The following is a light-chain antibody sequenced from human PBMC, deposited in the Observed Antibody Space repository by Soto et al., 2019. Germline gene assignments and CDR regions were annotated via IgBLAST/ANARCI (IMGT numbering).Light chain of an antibody. CDR2: KVS. CDR3: QQYTSYSPT. V-gene: IGKV2-30*01. CDR1: QSLVYSDGNTY. J-gene: IGKJ1*01. Sequence: AVLTQSPLSLPVTLGQPATTSCGSSQSLVYSDGNTYLNWFQQRPGQSPRRLIYKVSHRDSGVPDRFSGSGSETEFTLTISGLQPGESATYYCQQYTSYSPTFGQGTKV.